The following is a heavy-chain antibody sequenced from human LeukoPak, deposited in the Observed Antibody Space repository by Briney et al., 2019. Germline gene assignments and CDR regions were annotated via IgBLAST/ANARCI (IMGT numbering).Heavy chain of an antibody. D-gene: IGHD2-15*01. V-gene: IGHV3-23*01. CDR1: GFTFSNNG. J-gene: IGHJ6*02. CDR3: AREEFGGGGMDV. CDR2: ISDGGDTT. Sequence: GGSLRLSCAASGFTFSNNGMTWVRQAPGKGMEWVTGISDGGDTTYDAGSVKGRFTVSRDNSKNILYLQMNSLRAEDTAVYYCAREEFGGGGMDVWGQGTTVTVSS.